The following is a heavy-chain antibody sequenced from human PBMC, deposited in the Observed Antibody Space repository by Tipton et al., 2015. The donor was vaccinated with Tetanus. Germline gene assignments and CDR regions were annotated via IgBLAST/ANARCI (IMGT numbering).Heavy chain of an antibody. CDR1: GFILRNYA. Sequence: RSLRLSCEASGFILRNYAMHWVRQAPGTGLDWVAVISYDGSEKHYADSVKGRFSISRDNSKNTLYLQMNSLKPEDTAVYYCTRGLYGLEGPSQLHNWFHPWGQGDLVTVS. CDR3: TRGLYGLEGPSQLHNWFHP. V-gene: IGHV3-30*04. CDR2: ISYDGSEK. J-gene: IGHJ5*02. D-gene: IGHD3-10*01.